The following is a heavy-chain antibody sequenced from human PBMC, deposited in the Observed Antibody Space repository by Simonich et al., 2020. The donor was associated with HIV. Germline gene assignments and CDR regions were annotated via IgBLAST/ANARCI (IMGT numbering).Heavy chain of an antibody. Sequence: QVQLQQWGAGLLKPSETLSLTCAVYGGSYSVYYWSWIRQPPGKGLEWIGEINHSERTNYNQSLKSRVTISVDTSKNQFSLKLSSVTAADTAVYYCARLTAGGLGEYFQHWGQGTLVTVSS. CDR2: INHSERT. D-gene: IGHD6-13*01. V-gene: IGHV4-34*01. CDR3: ARLTAGGLGEYFQH. CDR1: GGSYSVYY. J-gene: IGHJ1*01.